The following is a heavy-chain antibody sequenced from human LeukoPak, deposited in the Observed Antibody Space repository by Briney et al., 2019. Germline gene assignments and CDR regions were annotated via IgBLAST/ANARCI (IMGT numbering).Heavy chain of an antibody. CDR2: IVESGGST. V-gene: IGHV3-23*01. Sequence: GGSLRLSCAASGFTFSSYAMSWVRQAPGKGLEWVSGIVESGGSTFYADSVKGRFTISRDNSKNTLYLQMKSLRAEDTALYYCAKDYSRWRGFDPGAHFDFWGQGTLVTVSS. J-gene: IGHJ4*02. CDR1: GFTFSSYA. D-gene: IGHD4-11*01. CDR3: AKDYSRWRGFDPGAHFDF.